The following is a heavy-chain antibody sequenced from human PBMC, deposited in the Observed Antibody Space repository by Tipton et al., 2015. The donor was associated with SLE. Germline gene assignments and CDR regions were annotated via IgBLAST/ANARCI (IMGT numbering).Heavy chain of an antibody. J-gene: IGHJ4*02. D-gene: IGHD4-17*01. CDR3: AGGELRYGDYDFYY. Sequence: TLSLTCAVYGGSFTAYYWSWIRQAPGKGLEWIGSIYYSGSTYYNPSLKSRVTISVDTSKNQFSLKLSSVTAADTAVYYCAGGELRYGDYDFYYWGQGSLVTVSS. V-gene: IGHV4-34*01. CDR2: IYYSGST. CDR1: GGSFTAYY.